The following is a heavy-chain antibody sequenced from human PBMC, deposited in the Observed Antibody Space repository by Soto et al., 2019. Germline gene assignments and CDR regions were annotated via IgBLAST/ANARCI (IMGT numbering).Heavy chain of an antibody. CDR2: FDPEDGET. D-gene: IGHD2-2*01. CDR3: ARDECSSTSCYVYYYYYGMDV. Sequence: GASVKVSCKVSGYTLTELSMHWVRQAPGKGLEWVGGFDPEDGETIYAQKFQGRVTITEDTSTSTAYMELSSLRSEDTAVYYCARDECSSTSCYVYYYYYGMDVWGQGTTVTVSS. V-gene: IGHV1-24*01. CDR1: GYTLTELS. J-gene: IGHJ6*02.